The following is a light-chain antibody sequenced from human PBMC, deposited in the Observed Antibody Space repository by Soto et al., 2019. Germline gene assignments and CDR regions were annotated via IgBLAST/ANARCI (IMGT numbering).Light chain of an antibody. CDR1: SSNIGAGYD. CDR3: QSYDNSLSAWV. J-gene: IGLJ3*02. V-gene: IGLV1-40*01. CDR2: GNG. Sequence: QSVLTQPPSVSGAPGQRVTISCTGSSSNIGAGYDVHWYQQLPGTAPKPLIYGNGNRPSGVPDRFSDSKSGSSVSLAITGLQAEDEADYYCQSYDNSLSAWVFGGGTKLTVL.